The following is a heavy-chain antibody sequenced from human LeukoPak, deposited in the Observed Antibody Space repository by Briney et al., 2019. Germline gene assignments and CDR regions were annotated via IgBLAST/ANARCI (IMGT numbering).Heavy chain of an antibody. CDR2: IYSGGST. CDR1: GFTFSSYW. CDR3: ASRPGDAFDI. J-gene: IGHJ3*02. V-gene: IGHV3-66*01. Sequence: GGSLRLSCAASGFTFSSYWMHWVRQAPGKGLEWVSVIYSGGSTYYADSVKGRFTISRDNSKNTLYLQMNSLRAEDTAVYYCASRPGDAFDIWGQGTMVTVSS.